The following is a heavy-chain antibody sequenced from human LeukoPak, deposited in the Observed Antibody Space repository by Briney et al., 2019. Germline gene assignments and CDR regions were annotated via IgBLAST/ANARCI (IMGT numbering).Heavy chain of an antibody. D-gene: IGHD3-10*01. V-gene: IGHV1-69*13. CDR2: IIPIFGTA. CDR3: ARVTESYGSGRRHNYYYYYMDV. J-gene: IGHJ6*03. Sequence: SVTVSCMASARTFSSYAISWVRHAPGHGLEWMGGIIPIFGTANYAQKFQGRVTITADESTSTAYMELSSPRSEDTAVYYCARVTESYGSGRRHNYYYYYMDVWGRGTTVSISS. CDR1: ARTFSSYA.